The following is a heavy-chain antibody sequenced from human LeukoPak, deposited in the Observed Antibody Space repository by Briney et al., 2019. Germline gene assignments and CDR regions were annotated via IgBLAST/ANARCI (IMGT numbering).Heavy chain of an antibody. V-gene: IGHV4-39*01. J-gene: IGHJ4*02. CDR2: IYYSGST. D-gene: IGHD3-10*01. Sequence: SETLSLTCTVSGGSISSSSYYWGWIRQPPGKGLEWIGSIYYSGSTYYNPSLKSRVTISVDTSKNQFSLKLSSVTAADTAVYYCARPYSGSYYPPDLDFDYWGQGTLVTVSS. CDR3: ARPYSGSYYPPDLDFDY. CDR1: GGSISSSSYY.